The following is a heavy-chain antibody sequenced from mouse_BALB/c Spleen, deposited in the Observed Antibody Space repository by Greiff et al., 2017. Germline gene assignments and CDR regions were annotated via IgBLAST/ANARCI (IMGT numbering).Heavy chain of an antibody. D-gene: IGHD1-1*01. CDR2: ISSGSSTI. CDR1: GFTFSSFG. J-gene: IGHJ4*01. Sequence: EVNVVESGGGLVQPGGSRKLSCAASGFTFSSFGMHWVRQAPEKGLEWVAYISSGSSTIYYADTVKGRFTISRDNPKNTLFLQMTSLRSEDTAMYYCARYGGLPMDYWGQGTSVTVSS. V-gene: IGHV5-17*02. CDR3: ARYGGLPMDY.